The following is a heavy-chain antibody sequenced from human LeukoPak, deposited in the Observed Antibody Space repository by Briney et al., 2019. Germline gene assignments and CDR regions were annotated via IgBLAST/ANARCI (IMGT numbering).Heavy chain of an antibody. CDR1: GYTFTGYH. CDR3: ASFPSWGDYTETYFDY. CDR2: INPSGGST. J-gene: IGHJ4*02. Sequence: ASVKVSCKASGYTFTGYHIHWVRQAPGQGLEWMGMINPSGGSTSYAQKFQGRVTMTRDTSTSTVYMELSSLRSEDTAVYYCASFPSWGDYTETYFDYWGQGTLVTVSS. D-gene: IGHD4-17*01. V-gene: IGHV1-46*01.